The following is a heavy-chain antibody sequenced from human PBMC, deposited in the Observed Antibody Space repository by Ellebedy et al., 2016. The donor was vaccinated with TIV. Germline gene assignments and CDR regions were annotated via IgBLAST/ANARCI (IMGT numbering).Heavy chain of an antibody. J-gene: IGHJ3*02. CDR1: GFTFDSYA. CDR2: ISSSGTTI. Sequence: PGGSLRLSCVASGFTFDSYAMHWVRQAPGKGLAWISYISSSGTTIYYADSVKGRFTISRDNAKISLYLQMNSLTAADTAVYYCANGAYDIWGQGTMVTVSS. D-gene: IGHD5-24*01. CDR3: ANGAYDI. V-gene: IGHV3-48*03.